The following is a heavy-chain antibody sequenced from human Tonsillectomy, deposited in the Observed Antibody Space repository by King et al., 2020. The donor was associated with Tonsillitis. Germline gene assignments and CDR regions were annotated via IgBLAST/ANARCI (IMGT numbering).Heavy chain of an antibody. V-gene: IGHV3-23*04. CDR3: AKDQVTIFGVVTNDAFDI. CDR1: GFTFSSYA. J-gene: IGHJ3*02. CDR2: ISGSGGST. Sequence: VQLVESGGGLVQPGGSLRLSCAASGFTFSSYAMSWVRQAPGKGLEWVSAISGSGGSTYYADSVNGRFTISRDNSKNTLYLQMNSLRAEDTAVYYCAKDQVTIFGVVTNDAFDIWGQGTMVTVSS. D-gene: IGHD3-3*01.